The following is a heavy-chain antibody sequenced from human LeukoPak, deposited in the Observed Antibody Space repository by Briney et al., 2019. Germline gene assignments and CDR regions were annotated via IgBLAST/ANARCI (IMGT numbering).Heavy chain of an antibody. Sequence: PGGSLRLSCAASGFTFSTYGMHWVRQAPGKGLEWVAVISYDGDNKYFADSVKGRFTISRDNSKNTLYLQMNSLRAEDTAVYYCAKDRLLLARGVIDAVDIWGQGTMVTVSS. CDR3: AKDRLLLARGVIDAVDI. CDR1: GFTFSTYG. CDR2: ISYDGDNK. J-gene: IGHJ3*02. D-gene: IGHD3-10*01. V-gene: IGHV3-30*18.